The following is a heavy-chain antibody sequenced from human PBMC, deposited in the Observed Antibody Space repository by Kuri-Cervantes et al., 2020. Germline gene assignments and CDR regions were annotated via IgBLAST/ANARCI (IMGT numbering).Heavy chain of an antibody. Sequence: GESLKISCAASGFTFSSYAMSWVRQAPGKGPEWVSAISGSGGSTYYADSVKGRFTISRDNSKNTLYLQMNSLRAEDTAVYYCAKDHSRWLGEWYYYYYGMDVWGQGTTVTVSS. CDR1: GFTFSSYA. J-gene: IGHJ6*02. D-gene: IGHD3-10*01. CDR3: AKDHSRWLGEWYYYYYGMDV. V-gene: IGHV3-23*01. CDR2: ISGSGGST.